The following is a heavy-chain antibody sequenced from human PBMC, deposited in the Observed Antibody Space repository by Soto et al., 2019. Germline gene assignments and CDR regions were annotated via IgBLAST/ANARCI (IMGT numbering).Heavy chain of an antibody. CDR1: GFTFSTYW. CDR3: ARDVSPADGNLFYEAFDI. J-gene: IGHJ3*02. CDR2: IRKDASVI. Sequence: VQLVESGGDLVQPGGSLRLSCAASGFTFSTYWMTWVRQAPGRGLEWVANIRKDASVIHYADSVEGRFTISRDNAKNSLYLQMRSLRAEDTAVYFCARDVSPADGNLFYEAFDIWGQGTVVTVSS. V-gene: IGHV3-7*01. D-gene: IGHD2-2*01.